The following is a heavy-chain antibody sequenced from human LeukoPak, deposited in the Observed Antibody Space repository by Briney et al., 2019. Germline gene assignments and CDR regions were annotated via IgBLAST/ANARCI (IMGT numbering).Heavy chain of an antibody. CDR2: IIPIFGTA. J-gene: IGHJ4*02. Sequence: SVKVSCKASGGTFSSYAISWVRQAPGQGLEWMGGIIPIFGTANYAQKFQGRVTMTRDTSISTAYMELSRLRSDDTAVYYCARTTPIVGATDPLADYWGQGTLVTVSS. CDR1: GGTFSSYA. D-gene: IGHD1-26*01. CDR3: ARTTPIVGATDPLADY. V-gene: IGHV1-69*05.